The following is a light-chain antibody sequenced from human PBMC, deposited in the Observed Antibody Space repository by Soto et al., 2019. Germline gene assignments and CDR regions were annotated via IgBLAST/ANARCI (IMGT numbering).Light chain of an antibody. Sequence: QSALTQPRSVSGSPGQSVSISCTGTSSDVAGYNYVSWYQQHPGKAPKVMIYDVNKRPSGVPDRFSGSKSGNTASLTISGLQSEDEADYYCCSYAGRYIYVFGSGTKLTVL. CDR2: DVN. V-gene: IGLV2-11*01. J-gene: IGLJ1*01. CDR1: SSDVAGYNY. CDR3: CSYAGRYIYV.